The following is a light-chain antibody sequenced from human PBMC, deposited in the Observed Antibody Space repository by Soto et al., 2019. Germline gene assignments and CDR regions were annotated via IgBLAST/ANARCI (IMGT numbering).Light chain of an antibody. CDR3: QQYVSSPWT. Sequence: EIVMTQSPASLPVSRGERVTLSCRASQSVSSSFVAWFQQKPGQAPRLLIYGTSSRATDIPDRFSGSGSGTDFPLTINRLEPEDFAMYFCQQYVSSPWTFGQGTKVDIK. CDR2: GTS. V-gene: IGKV3-20*01. CDR1: QSVSSSF. J-gene: IGKJ1*01.